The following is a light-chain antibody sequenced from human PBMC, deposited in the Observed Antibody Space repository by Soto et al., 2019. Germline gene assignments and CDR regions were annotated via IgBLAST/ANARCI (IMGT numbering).Light chain of an antibody. V-gene: IGKV3-20*01. CDR2: GAL. Sequence: EIVLTQSPGTLSLSPGERATLSCRTSQPVSSSFLAWYQQKPGQAPRLLIYGALTRATGIPDRFNGRGAGTDFTLTISRLEPEDSAVYYCQQYDDSPLYTFGQGTKLEIK. J-gene: IGKJ2*01. CDR1: QPVSSSF. CDR3: QQYDDSPLYT.